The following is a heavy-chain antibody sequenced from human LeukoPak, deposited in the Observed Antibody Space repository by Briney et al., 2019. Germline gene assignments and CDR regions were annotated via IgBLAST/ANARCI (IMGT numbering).Heavy chain of an antibody. CDR3: ARLENYYYGMDV. CDR2: IYYSGSA. J-gene: IGHJ6*02. V-gene: IGHV4-30-4*01. D-gene: IGHD1-1*01. CDR1: GGSISSGDYY. Sequence: PSETLSLTCTVSGGSISSGDYYWNWIRQPPGKGLEWIGFIYYSGSAYYNPSLKSRVIISVDTSKNQFSLKLSSVTAADTAVYCCARLENYYYGMDVWGQGTTVTVSS.